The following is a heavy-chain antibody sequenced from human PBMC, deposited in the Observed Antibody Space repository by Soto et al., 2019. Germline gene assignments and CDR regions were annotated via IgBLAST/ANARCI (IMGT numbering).Heavy chain of an antibody. CDR3: ARRGGSYQADY. D-gene: IGHD3-16*02. J-gene: IGHJ4*02. CDR1: GYSFSDYW. V-gene: IGHV5-51*01. Sequence: PGESLKISCKGSGYSFSDYWIGWVRQMPGKGLEWMGIIYPGDSDTIYSPSFQGQATISADKSISTAYVQWSGLKASDTAVYYCARRGGSYQADYWGQGTLVTVSS. CDR2: IYPGDSDT.